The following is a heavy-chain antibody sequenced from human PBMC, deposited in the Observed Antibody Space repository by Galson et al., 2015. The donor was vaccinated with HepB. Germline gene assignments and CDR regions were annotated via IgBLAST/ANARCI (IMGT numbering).Heavy chain of an antibody. V-gene: IGHV3-30*04. J-gene: IGHJ6*03. CDR2: ISYDGSNK. CDR3: AKDPASFWSGYRYYYYYMDV. D-gene: IGHD3-3*01. Sequence: SLRLSCAASGFTFSSYAMHWVRQAPGKGLEWVAVISYDGSNKYYADSVKGRFTISGDNSKNTLYLQMNSLRAEDTAVYYCAKDPASFWSGYRYYYYYMDVWGKGTTVTVSS. CDR1: GFTFSSYA.